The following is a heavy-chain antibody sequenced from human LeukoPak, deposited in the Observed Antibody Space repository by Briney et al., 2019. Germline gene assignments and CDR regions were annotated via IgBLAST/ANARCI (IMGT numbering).Heavy chain of an antibody. Sequence: GGSLRLSCVVSGITFSSCGMSWVRQAPGKGLECVSSISGNGYSTFYADSVKGRFTISRDNSKNTLYLQMNSLRAEDTAVYYCAKRGPGSPQSGKYYFDYWGQGTLVTVSS. V-gene: IGHV3-23*01. CDR2: ISGNGYST. CDR3: AKRGPGSPQSGKYYFDY. CDR1: GITFSSCG. D-gene: IGHD3-10*01. J-gene: IGHJ4*02.